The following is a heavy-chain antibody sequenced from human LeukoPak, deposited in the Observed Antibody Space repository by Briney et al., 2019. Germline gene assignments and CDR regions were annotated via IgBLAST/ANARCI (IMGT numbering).Heavy chain of an antibody. CDR2: IYHSGST. V-gene: IGHV4-4*02. CDR1: GGSMSSSKW. J-gene: IGHJ5*02. D-gene: IGHD2-15*01. Sequence: SETLSLTCAVSGGSMSSSKWWSWVRPPPGKGLEWIGEIYHSGSTNYNPSLKGRITISVDTSKNQVSLNLNSVTAADTAVYYCARRECSGGSCYSRRGWFDPWGQGTLVTVSS. CDR3: ARRECSGGSCYSRRGWFDP.